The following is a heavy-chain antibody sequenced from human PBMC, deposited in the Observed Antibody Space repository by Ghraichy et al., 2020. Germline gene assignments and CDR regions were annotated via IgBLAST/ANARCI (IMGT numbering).Heavy chain of an antibody. CDR1: GFTFGSYS. D-gene: IGHD4-23*01. CDR2: ITSSGRTI. Sequence: SLRLSCLGSGFTFGSYSMNWVRQSPGKGLEWVSYITSSGRTIFYADAVKGRFTISRDNAQNSLYLQMKSLREEDTAVYYCARGSGVVRFYYYAGMDVWGQGTTVTVSS. J-gene: IGHJ6*02. CDR3: ARGSGVVRFYYYAGMDV. V-gene: IGHV3-48*02.